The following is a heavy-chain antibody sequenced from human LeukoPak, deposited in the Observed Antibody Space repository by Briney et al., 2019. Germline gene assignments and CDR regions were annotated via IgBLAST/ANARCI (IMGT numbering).Heavy chain of an antibody. CDR3: ARHKGLDYYDSSGYYEDAFDI. Sequence: SETLSLTCTVSGGSISSYYWSWIRQPPGKGLKWIGYIYYSGSTNYNPSLKSRVTISVDTSKNQFSLKLSSVTAADTAVYYCARHKGLDYYDSSGYYEDAFDIWGQGTMVTVSS. V-gene: IGHV4-59*08. J-gene: IGHJ3*02. CDR1: GGSISSYY. D-gene: IGHD3-22*01. CDR2: IYYSGST.